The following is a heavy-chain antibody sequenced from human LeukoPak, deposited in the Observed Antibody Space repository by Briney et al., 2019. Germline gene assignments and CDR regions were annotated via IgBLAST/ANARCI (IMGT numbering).Heavy chain of an antibody. V-gene: IGHV4-59*01. CDR1: GGSISSYY. CDR3: ARVSSVSYYYSNFDY. CDR2: IYYSGST. D-gene: IGHD1-26*01. Sequence: SETLSLTCTVSGGSISSYYWSWIRQPPGKGLEWIGYIYYSGSTNYNPSLKSRVTISVDTSKNQFSLMLSSVTAADTAVYYCARVSSVSYYYSNFDYWGQGTLVTVSS. J-gene: IGHJ4*02.